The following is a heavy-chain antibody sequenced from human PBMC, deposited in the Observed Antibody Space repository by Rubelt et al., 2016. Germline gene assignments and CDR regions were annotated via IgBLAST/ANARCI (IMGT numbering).Heavy chain of an antibody. V-gene: IGHV3-74*02. Sequence: VQLVESGGDLGQPGGSLRLSCAASGFTFTGYWMHWVRQAPGKGLVWVSRIINDGSTTDYADSVKGRFTISRDNAKNTLFLQVNCRRAEDTAVYCCARGTHGSGFDPWGQGTLVTVSS. CDR1: GFTFTGYW. CDR3: ARGTHGSGFDP. J-gene: IGHJ5*02. D-gene: IGHD3-10*01. CDR2: IINDGSTT.